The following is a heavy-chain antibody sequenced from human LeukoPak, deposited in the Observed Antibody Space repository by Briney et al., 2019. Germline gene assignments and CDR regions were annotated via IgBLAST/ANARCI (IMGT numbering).Heavy chain of an antibody. CDR1: GYTFTSYG. CDR3: ASNYYDSSGYYFP. CDR2: IIPIFGTA. D-gene: IGHD3-22*01. J-gene: IGHJ4*02. Sequence: SVKVSCKASGYTFTSYGISWVRQAPGQGLEWMGGIIPIFGTANYAQKFQGRVTITADESTSTAYMELSSLRSEDTAVYYCASNYYDSSGYYFPWGQGTLVTVSS. V-gene: IGHV1-69*13.